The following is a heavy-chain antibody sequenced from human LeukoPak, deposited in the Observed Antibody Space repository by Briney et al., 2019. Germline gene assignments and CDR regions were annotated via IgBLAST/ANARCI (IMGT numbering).Heavy chain of an antibody. J-gene: IGHJ4*02. V-gene: IGHV3-7*01. D-gene: IGHD6-6*01. CDR1: GFTFSSYW. CDR3: AREMGIAARRLDY. CDR2: IKQDGSAK. Sequence: PGGSLRLSCAASGFTFSSYWMSWVRQAPGKGLEWVANIKQDGSAKYYVDSVKGRFTISRDNAKNSLYLQMNSLRAEDTAVYYCAREMGIAARRLDYWGQGTLVTVSS.